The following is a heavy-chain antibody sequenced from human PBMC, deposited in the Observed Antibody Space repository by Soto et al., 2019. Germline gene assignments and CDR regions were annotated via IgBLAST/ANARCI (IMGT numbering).Heavy chain of an antibody. V-gene: IGHV4-38-2*01. J-gene: IGHJ4*02. CDR2: IYHSGST. D-gene: IGHD3-22*01. Sequence: SETLSLTCAVSGYSISSGYYWGWIRQPPGKGLEWIGSIYHSGSTYYNPSLKSRVTISVDTSKNQFSLNLTSVTPADPAECHCTRWMSSWAYYYYDSRGYYFFWDYWGEGTLVTVS. CDR3: TRWMSSWAYYYYDSRGYYFFWDY. CDR1: GYSISSGYY.